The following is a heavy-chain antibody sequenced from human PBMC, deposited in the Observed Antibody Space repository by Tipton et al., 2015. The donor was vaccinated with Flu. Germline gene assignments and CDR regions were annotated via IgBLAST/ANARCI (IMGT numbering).Heavy chain of an antibody. V-gene: IGHV4-61*02. D-gene: IGHD3-10*01. CDR1: GGSITSGNYY. Sequence: TLSLTCTVSGGSITSGNYYWSWIRQPAGKGLEWIGRLYNSGSPKYNPTLKSRVTISADTSKNQFSLSPSSVTAADTAVYYCARDQGFGGGLAYDYYLLDVWGQGTTVTVSS. J-gene: IGHJ6*02. CDR2: LYNSGSP. CDR3: ARDQGFGGGLAYDYYLLDV.